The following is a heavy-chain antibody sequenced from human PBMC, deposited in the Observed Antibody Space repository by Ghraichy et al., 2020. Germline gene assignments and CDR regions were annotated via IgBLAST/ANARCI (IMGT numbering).Heavy chain of an antibody. CDR3: ARWYTVREYSPKLDY. V-gene: IGHV3-21*01. CDR2: ISSSSSYI. J-gene: IGHJ4*02. CDR1: GFTFSSYS. Sequence: GASLRLSCAASGFTFSSYSMNWVRQAPGKGLEWVSSISSSSSYIYYADSVKGRFTISRDNAKNSLYLQMNSLRAEDTAVYYCARWYTVREYSPKLDYWGQGTLVTVSS. D-gene: IGHD6-6*01.